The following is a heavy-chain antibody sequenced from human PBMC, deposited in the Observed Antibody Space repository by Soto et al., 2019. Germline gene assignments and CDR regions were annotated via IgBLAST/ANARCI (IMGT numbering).Heavy chain of an antibody. CDR2: INPNSGGT. D-gene: IGHD2-2*02. CDR3: ARDYVRYCSSTSCYTPYYYYYYGMDV. CDR1: GYTFTGYY. J-gene: IGHJ6*02. Sequence: ASVKVSCKASGYTFTGYYMHWVRQAPGQGLEWMGWINPNSGGTNYAQKFQGWVTMTRDTSISTAYMELSRLRSDDTAVYYCARDYVRYCSSTSCYTPYYYYYYGMDVWGQGTTVTVSS. V-gene: IGHV1-2*04.